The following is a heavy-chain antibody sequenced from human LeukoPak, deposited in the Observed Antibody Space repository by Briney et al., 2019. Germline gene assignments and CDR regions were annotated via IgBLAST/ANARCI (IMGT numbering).Heavy chain of an antibody. D-gene: IGHD2-2*01. CDR2: ISYDGSNK. CDR3: AKGVVPAAKGGWFDP. V-gene: IGHV3-30*18. Sequence: PGRSLRLSCAASGFTFSSYGMHWVRQAPGKGLEWVAVISYDGSNKYYADSVKGRFTISRDNSKNTLYLQMNGLRAEDTAVYYCAKGVVPAAKGGWFDPWGQGTLVTVSS. CDR1: GFTFSSYG. J-gene: IGHJ5*02.